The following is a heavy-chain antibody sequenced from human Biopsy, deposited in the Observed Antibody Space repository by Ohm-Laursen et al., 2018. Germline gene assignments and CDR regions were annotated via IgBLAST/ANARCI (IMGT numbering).Heavy chain of an antibody. D-gene: IGHD5-12*01. V-gene: IGHV4-31*03. Sequence: TLSLTCTVSGVSINGGRYYWNWIRHHPGKGLEWIGNIFYSANTYYNPSLKSRVTISVDTSKHQFSLKLSSVTAADTAVYYCARLGSGDYFPTFFDFWGQGALVTVSS. CDR1: GVSINGGRYY. CDR3: ARLGSGDYFPTFFDF. J-gene: IGHJ4*02. CDR2: IFYSANT.